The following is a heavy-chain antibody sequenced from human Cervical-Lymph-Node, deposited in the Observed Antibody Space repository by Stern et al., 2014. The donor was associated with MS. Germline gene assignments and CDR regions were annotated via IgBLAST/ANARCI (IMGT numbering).Heavy chain of an antibody. CDR2: ISTDNSHI. V-gene: IGHV1-18*01. CDR1: GYTFPSFG. J-gene: IGHJ5*02. D-gene: IGHD1-26*01. Sequence: QVQLVQSGAEVKKPGASVKVSCTASGYTFPSFGITWVRQAPGQGLERMGWISTDNSHINSAQKFLGRLTMTTNTTTSTAYMELGNLTSDDTAVYYCARGMGASDHWGQGTLITVSS. CDR3: ARGMGASDH.